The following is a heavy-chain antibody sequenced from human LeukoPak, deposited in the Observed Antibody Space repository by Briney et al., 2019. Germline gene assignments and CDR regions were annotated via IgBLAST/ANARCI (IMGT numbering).Heavy chain of an antibody. J-gene: IGHJ4*02. CDR1: GYTFTSYD. Sequence: ASVNVSCKASGYTFTSYDINWVRQATGQGLEWMGWMNPNSGNTGYAQKFQGRVTMTRNTSISTAYMELSSLRSEDTAVYYCARRLWFGESPPDYWGQGTLVTVSS. V-gene: IGHV1-8*01. D-gene: IGHD3-10*01. CDR2: MNPNSGNT. CDR3: ARRLWFGESPPDY.